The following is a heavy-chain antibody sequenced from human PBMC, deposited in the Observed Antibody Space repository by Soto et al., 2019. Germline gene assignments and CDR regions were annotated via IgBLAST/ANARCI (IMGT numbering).Heavy chain of an antibody. V-gene: IGHV4-39*01. CDR3: ARQKPGHYYGSGSYYNANFDY. J-gene: IGHJ4*02. CDR2: IYYSGST. CDR1: GGSISSSSYY. Sequence: SETLSLTCTVSGGSISSSSYYWGWIRQPPGKGLEWIGSIYYSGSTYYKPSLKSRVTISVDTSKNQFSLKLSSVTAADTAVYYCARQKPGHYYGSGSYYNANFDYWGQGTLVTVSS. D-gene: IGHD3-10*01.